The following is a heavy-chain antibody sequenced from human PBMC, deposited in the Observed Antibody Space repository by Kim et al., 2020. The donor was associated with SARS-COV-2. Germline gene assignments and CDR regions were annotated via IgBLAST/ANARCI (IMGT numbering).Heavy chain of an antibody. CDR1: GFTFSSYN. V-gene: IGHV3-21*01. J-gene: IGHJ4*02. CDR2: ISSSSRYI. D-gene: IGHD3-10*01. Sequence: GGSLRLSCAASGFTFSSYNMNWVRQAPGKGLEWVSCISSSSRYIYYADSVKGRFTISRDNAKNSLFLQMNSLRAEDTAVYYCARENKTMAPAEDWGQGTLVTVSS. CDR3: ARENKTMAPAED.